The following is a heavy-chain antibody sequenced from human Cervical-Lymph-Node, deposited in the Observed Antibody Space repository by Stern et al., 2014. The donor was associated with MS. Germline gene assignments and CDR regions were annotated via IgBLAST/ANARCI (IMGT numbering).Heavy chain of an antibody. Sequence: VQLVESGGGVVQPGRSLRLSCSTSGFTFSRYAMHWVRQAPGKGLEWVAVISYDEKNENYADSVRGRFTISRDNSKNTLSLQMNSLRVEDTAVYYCVPGSGAFDSWGQGTQVIVSS. V-gene: IGHV3-30*03. CDR2: ISYDEKNE. CDR1: GFTFSRYA. CDR3: VPGSGAFDS. D-gene: IGHD3-10*01. J-gene: IGHJ4*02.